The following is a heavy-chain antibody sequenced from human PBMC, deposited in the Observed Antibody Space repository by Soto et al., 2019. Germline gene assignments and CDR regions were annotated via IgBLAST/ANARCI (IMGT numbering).Heavy chain of an antibody. V-gene: IGHV5-51*01. D-gene: IGHD3-10*01. CDR1: GYTFAGYW. CDR2: IYPGDSDT. J-gene: IGHJ3*01. CDR3: ARLPGVRGVFDGFNV. Sequence: PGEPLKISCKGSGYTFAGYWIGWVRQMPGKGLDWMGVIYPGDSDTRYSPSFHGQGTISADKSISTAYLQWSSLKASDTAMYFCARLPGVRGVFDGFNVWGQGTMVTVSS.